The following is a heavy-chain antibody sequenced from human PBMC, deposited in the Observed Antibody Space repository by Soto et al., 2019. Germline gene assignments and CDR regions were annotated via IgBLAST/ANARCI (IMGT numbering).Heavy chain of an antibody. V-gene: IGHV3-74*01. CDR1: GCSFDKYW. D-gene: IGHD2-21*01. CDR2: ITSDGTIS. CDR3: ARLSGDHSAFFSYGMDA. Sequence: PWGTLRLSCAASGCSFDKYWLNCSGHAPVKWREWLSGITSDGTISSYADSVKGRFTISRDNAGNTLSLQMNSLRADNTAVYYCARLSGDHSAFFSYGMDAWGQGTTVTVSS. J-gene: IGHJ6*02.